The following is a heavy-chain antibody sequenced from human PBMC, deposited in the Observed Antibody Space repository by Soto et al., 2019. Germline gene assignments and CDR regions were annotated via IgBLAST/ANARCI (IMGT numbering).Heavy chain of an antibody. Sequence: QVQLVQSGAEVKKPGASVKVSCKAYGDSFTSYDINWVRQATGQGLEWMGWMNPNNGNTAYAQKFQGRVTMTRNTSTSTAYVALGSLRSADTAVDYWAGSGTYPSGSCLYGMNVWGQGATVTGSS. CDR1: GDSFTSYD. CDR3: AGSGTYPSGSCLYGMNV. D-gene: IGHD1-26*01. CDR2: MNPNNGNT. J-gene: IGHJ6*02. V-gene: IGHV1-8*01.